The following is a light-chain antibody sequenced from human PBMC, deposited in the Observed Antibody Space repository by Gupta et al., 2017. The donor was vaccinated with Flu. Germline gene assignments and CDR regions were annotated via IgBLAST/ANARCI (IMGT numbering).Light chain of an antibody. CDR1: QSVLYSSNNKNY. CDR3: QQYDSTSWT. Sequence: DILMTQSPDSLAVSLGERATINCKSSQSVLYSSNNKNYLAWYQQKPGQPPKLLIYWASTRESGVPDRFSGSGSGTDFTLTISSLQAEDVAVYYCQQYDSTSWTFGQGTKVEIK. J-gene: IGKJ1*01. CDR2: WAS. V-gene: IGKV4-1*01.